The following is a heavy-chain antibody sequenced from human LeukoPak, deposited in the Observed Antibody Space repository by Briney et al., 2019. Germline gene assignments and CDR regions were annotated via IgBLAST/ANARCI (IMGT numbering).Heavy chain of an antibody. V-gene: IGHV1-69*02. CDR1: GGTFSSYT. CDR3: ARAYGGGTFDY. CDR2: IIPILGIA. Sequence: SVKVSCKASGGTFSSYTISWVRQAPGQGLEWMGRIIPILGIANYAQKFQGRVTITADKSTSTAYMELSSLRSEDTAAYYCARAYGGGTFDYWGQGTLVTVSS. D-gene: IGHD2-15*01. J-gene: IGHJ4*02.